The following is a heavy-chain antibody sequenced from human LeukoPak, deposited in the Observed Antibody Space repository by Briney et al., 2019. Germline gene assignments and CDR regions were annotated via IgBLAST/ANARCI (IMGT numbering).Heavy chain of an antibody. V-gene: IGHV3-30*07. J-gene: IGHJ4*02. CDR1: GFTFSSYA. Sequence: GGSLRLSCAASGFTFSSYATHWVRQAPGKGLEWVAVISHDGSNKYYADSVKGRFTISRDNPKNTLYLQMNSLRAEDTAVYFCAKRGVVIRVILVGFHKEAYYFDSWGQGALVTVSS. D-gene: IGHD3-22*01. CDR2: ISHDGSNK. CDR3: AKRGVVIRVILVGFHKEAYYFDS.